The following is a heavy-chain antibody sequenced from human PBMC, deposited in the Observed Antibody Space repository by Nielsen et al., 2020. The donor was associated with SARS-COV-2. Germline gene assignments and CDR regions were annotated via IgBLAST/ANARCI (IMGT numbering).Heavy chain of an antibody. CDR2: ISYDGSNK. CDR3: ARDPQYCSSTSYYTNNYYGMDV. V-gene: IGHV3-30-3*01. J-gene: IGHJ6*02. CDR1: GFTFSSYA. D-gene: IGHD2-2*02. Sequence: GESLKISCAASGFTFSSYAMHWVRQAPGKGLEWVAVISYDGSNKYYADSVKGRFTISRDNSKNTLYLQMNSLRAEDTAVYYCARDPQYCSSTSYYTNNYYGMDVWGQGTTVTVSS.